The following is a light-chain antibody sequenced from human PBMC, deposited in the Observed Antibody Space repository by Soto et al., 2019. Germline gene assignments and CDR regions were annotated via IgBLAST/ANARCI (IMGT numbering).Light chain of an antibody. Sequence: EVVMTQSPATLSVSPGERATLSCRASRGIGSTLAWYQQKPGQTPRLLIYDTSTRATGVPARFIGSASGTEFTLTITSLQSEYFAIYYCQHYVTWPLAFGGGTRVENK. CDR1: RGIGST. CDR3: QHYVTWPLA. V-gene: IGKV3-15*01. J-gene: IGKJ4*01. CDR2: DTS.